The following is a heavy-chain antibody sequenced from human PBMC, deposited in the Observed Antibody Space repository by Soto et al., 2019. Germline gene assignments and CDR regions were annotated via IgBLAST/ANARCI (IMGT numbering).Heavy chain of an antibody. D-gene: IGHD3-10*01. CDR1: GGSISSGGYS. CDR3: ARGLGELTLTLYYFDY. CDR2: IYHSGST. J-gene: IGHJ4*02. V-gene: IGHV4-30-2*01. Sequence: SETLSLTCAVSGGSISSGGYSWSWIRQPPGKGLEWIGYIYHSGSTYYNPSLKSRVTISVDRSKNQFSLKLSSVTAADTAVYYCARGLGELTLTLYYFDYWGQGTLVTVSS.